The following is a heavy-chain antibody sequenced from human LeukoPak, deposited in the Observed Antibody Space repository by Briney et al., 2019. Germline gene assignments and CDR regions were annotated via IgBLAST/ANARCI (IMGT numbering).Heavy chain of an antibody. V-gene: IGHV4-39*01. CDR2: IYYSGST. Sequence: SETLSLTCSVSGGSIRSNSYYWGWLRQPPGKGLEWTGSIYYSGSTYYNPSLKSRVTISVDTSNNQFSLKLSSVTAADMAVYYCARQYGSGSYCRKWGQGTLVTVSS. D-gene: IGHD3-10*01. J-gene: IGHJ4*02. CDR3: ARQYGSGSYCRK. CDR1: GGSIRSNSYY.